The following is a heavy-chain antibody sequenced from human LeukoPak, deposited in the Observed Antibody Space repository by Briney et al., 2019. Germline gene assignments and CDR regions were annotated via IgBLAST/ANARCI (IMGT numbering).Heavy chain of an antibody. Sequence: SVNVSCKASGFTFTISAVQWVRQARGQRLEWIGWIVVGSGNTNYAQKFQERVTITRDMSTSTAYMELSSLRSEDTAVYYCAADSAVAGTGIGNFDYWGQGTLVTVSS. CDR3: AADSAVAGTGIGNFDY. D-gene: IGHD6-19*01. V-gene: IGHV1-58*01. CDR2: IVVGSGNT. CDR1: GFTFTISA. J-gene: IGHJ4*02.